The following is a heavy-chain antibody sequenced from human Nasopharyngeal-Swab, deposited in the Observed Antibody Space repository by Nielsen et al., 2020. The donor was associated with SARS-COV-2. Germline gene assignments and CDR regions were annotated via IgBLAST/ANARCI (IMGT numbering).Heavy chain of an antibody. V-gene: IGHV3-21*01. CDR1: GFTFNMYS. J-gene: IGHJ6*02. CDR2: ISSSSNYI. Sequence: GRSLRLSCVTSGFTFNMYSMHWVRQAPGKGLEWVSSISSSSNYIYYGDSVKGRFTISRDNTQKSLYLEMNSLRVEDTAVYYCARLGTESYHYYSLDVWGQGTTVTVSS. D-gene: IGHD1-1*01. CDR3: ARLGTESYHYYSLDV.